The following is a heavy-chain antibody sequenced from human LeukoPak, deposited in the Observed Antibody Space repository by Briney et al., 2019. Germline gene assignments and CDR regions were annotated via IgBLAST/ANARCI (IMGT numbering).Heavy chain of an antibody. CDR3: ARRRPYADY. Sequence: GGALRLSCAASGFTLSSNEMGWVRQAGGKGLEWVANINQDGSEKYYVDSVKGRLTISRDNAKNSLYLKMNSLRHEDRAIYYCARRRPYADYWRQATLVTVSS. V-gene: IGHV3-7*01. CDR1: GFTLSSNE. CDR2: INQDGSEK. D-gene: IGHD2-8*01. J-gene: IGHJ4*02.